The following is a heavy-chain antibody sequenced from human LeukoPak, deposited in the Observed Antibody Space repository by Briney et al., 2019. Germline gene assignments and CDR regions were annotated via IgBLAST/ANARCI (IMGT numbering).Heavy chain of an antibody. CDR1: GGSISSYY. V-gene: IGHV4-59*01. CDR3: ARDRYYDSSGYYGNWFDP. Sequence: SSETLSLTCTVSGGSISSYYWSWIRQPPGKGLEWIGYIYYSGSTNYNPSLKSRVTISVDTSKNQFSLKLSSVTAADTAVYYCARDRYYDSSGYYGNWFDPWGQGTLVTVSS. J-gene: IGHJ5*02. CDR2: IYYSGST. D-gene: IGHD3-22*01.